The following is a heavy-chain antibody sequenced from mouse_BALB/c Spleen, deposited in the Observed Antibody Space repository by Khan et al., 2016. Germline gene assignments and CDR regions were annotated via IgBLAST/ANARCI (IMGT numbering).Heavy chain of an antibody. V-gene: IGHV1S56*01. CDR1: GYTFSTYY. J-gene: IGHJ4*01. D-gene: IGHD2-12*01. CDR3: ARASGDYSGFYAMDY. CDR2: IYPGNVNP. Sequence: QVQLQQSGPELVKPGASVRISCKASGYTFSTYYMHWVKQRPGQGLEWIGWIYPGNVNPKYNEKFKGKATLTADKSSSTAYMQLSSLTSDDSAVFFCARASGDYSGFYAMDYWGQGTSVTVSS.